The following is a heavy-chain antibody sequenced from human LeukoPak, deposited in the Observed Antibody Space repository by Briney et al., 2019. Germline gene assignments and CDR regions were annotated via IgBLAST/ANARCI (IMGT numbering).Heavy chain of an antibody. V-gene: IGHV4-39*07. D-gene: IGHD3-10*01. CDR2: MYYSGST. CDR1: GGSISSSSYY. CDR3: ARGKRGWFGDLFRFDP. Sequence: PSETLSLTCTVSGGSISSSSYYWGWIRQPPGKGLEWIGSMYYSGSTYYNPSLKSRVTLSVDTSKNQFSLKLSSVTAADTAVYYCARGKRGWFGDLFRFDPWGQGTLVTVSS. J-gene: IGHJ5*02.